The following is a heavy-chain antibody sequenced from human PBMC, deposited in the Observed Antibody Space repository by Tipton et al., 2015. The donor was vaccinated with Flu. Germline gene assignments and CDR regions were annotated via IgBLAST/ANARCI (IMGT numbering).Heavy chain of an antibody. CDR2: IKQDGSEK. CDR3: ARDAPWAAMVLYYFDY. V-gene: IGHV3-7*01. CDR1: GFTFSSYW. D-gene: IGHD5-18*01. Sequence: GSLRLSCAASGFTFSSYWMSWVRQAPGKGLEWVANIKQDGSEKYYVDPVKGRFTISRDNAKNSLYLQMNSLRAEDTAVYYCARDAPWAAMVLYYFDYWGQGTLVTVSS. J-gene: IGHJ4*02.